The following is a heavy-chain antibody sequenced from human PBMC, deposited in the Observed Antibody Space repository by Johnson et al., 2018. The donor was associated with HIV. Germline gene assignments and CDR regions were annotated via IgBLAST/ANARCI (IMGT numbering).Heavy chain of an antibody. CDR1: GFTFSSYW. Sequence: VKLVESGGGLVQPGGSLRLSCAASGFTFSSYWMSWVRQAPWKGLEWVANIKQDGSEKYYVDSVKGRFTISRDNAKNSLYLQMNSLRAEDTTVYYCARPAYSGTWTDAFDIWVQGTMVTVSS. D-gene: IGHD1-26*01. CDR2: IKQDGSEK. V-gene: IGHV3-7*05. J-gene: IGHJ3*02. CDR3: ARPAYSGTWTDAFDI.